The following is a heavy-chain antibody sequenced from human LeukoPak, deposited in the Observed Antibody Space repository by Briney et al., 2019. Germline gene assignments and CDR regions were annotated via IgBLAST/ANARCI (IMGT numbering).Heavy chain of an antibody. V-gene: IGHV3-64D*06. CDR3: VKGLTVTTYDLDY. CDR2: ISSNGGST. D-gene: IGHD4-17*01. Sequence: QPGGSLRLSCAASGFTFSSYAMSWIRQAPGKGLEYVSAISSNGGSTYYADSVKGRFTISRDNSKNTLYLQMSSLRAEDTAVYYCVKGLTVTTYDLDYWGQGTLVTVSS. CDR1: GFTFSSYA. J-gene: IGHJ4*02.